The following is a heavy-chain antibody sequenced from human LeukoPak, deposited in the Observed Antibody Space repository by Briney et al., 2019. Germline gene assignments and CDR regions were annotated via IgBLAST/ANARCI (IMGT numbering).Heavy chain of an antibody. CDR1: GFTFSSYA. V-gene: IGHV3-64*01. CDR3: GRTPYAVAGSVDN. CDR2: ISSNGIST. Sequence: PGGSLRLSCAASGFTFSSYAMHWVRQAPGKGLEYDSAISSNGISTYYANSVKGRFTISRDNSKNTLYLQLGSLRAEDMAVYYCGRTPYAVAGSVDNWGQGILVTVSS. D-gene: IGHD6-19*01. J-gene: IGHJ4*02.